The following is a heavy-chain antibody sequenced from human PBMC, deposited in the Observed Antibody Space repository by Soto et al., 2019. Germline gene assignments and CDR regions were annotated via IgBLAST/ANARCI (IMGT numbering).Heavy chain of an antibody. D-gene: IGHD5-12*01. CDR1: GYTFTRSG. CDR3: AREVVAPYYYYGMDV. V-gene: IGHV1-18*01. CDR2: ISTYNGDT. Sequence: QVQLVQSGAEVKKPGASVKVSCKASGYTFTRSGISWVRQAPGQGLEWMGWISTYNGDTNYAQTFQGRVTMTTDTSXXTVYMELRSLRSDDTAVYYCAREVVAPYYYYGMDVWGQGTPVTVSS. J-gene: IGHJ6*02.